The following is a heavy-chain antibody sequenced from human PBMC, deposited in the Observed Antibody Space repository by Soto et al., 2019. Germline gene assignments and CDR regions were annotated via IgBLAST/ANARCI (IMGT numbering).Heavy chain of an antibody. D-gene: IGHD1-26*01. V-gene: IGHV1-46*03. CDR1: GYTFTSYY. Sequence: QVQLVQSGAEVKKPGASVKVSCKASGYTFTSYYMHWVRQAPGQGLEWMGIINPSGGSTNYAQMFQGRVTMTRDTSTSTVDMELSSLRSEDTAVYYCARVRMGYGMDVWGQGTTVTVSS. CDR2: INPSGGST. CDR3: ARVRMGYGMDV. J-gene: IGHJ6*02.